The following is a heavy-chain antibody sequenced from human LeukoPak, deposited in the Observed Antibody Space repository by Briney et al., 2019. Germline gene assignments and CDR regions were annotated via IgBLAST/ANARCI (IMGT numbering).Heavy chain of an antibody. J-gene: IGHJ4*02. V-gene: IGHV3-21*01. Sequence: TGGSLRLSCAASGFTFSNYAMSWVRQAPGKGLEWVSSFGTRSTSIYYARSVTGRFIISRDNAKNSLYLQMNSLRAEDTAVYYCARENDQGFDYWGQGTLVTVSS. CDR2: FGTRSTSI. D-gene: IGHD3-16*01. CDR3: ARENDQGFDY. CDR1: GFTFSNYA.